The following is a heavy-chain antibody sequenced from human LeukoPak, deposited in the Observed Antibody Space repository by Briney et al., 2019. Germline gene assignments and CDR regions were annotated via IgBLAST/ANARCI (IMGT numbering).Heavy chain of an antibody. V-gene: IGHV4-34*01. CDR2: INHNGST. J-gene: IGHJ4*02. CDR1: GGSFSGYY. Sequence: PSETLSLTCAVYGGSFSGYYWSWIRQPPGKGLEWIGEINHNGSTNYNPSLKSRVTISVDTSKNQFSLKLSSVTAADTAVYYCARAEWLRSIDYWGQGTLVTVSS. CDR3: ARAEWLRSIDY. D-gene: IGHD5-12*01.